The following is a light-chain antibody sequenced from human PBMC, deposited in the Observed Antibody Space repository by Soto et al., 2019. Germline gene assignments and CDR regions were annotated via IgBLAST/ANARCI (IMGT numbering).Light chain of an antibody. Sequence: ELVMTQSPATLSVFPGDRATLSCRASQSVSSNLAWYQQKPGQAPRLLIYGTSSRAAGIPARFSGSGSGTEFTLTISSLQSEYFAVYYCQQYSNWPPGTFGQGTKVEIK. CDR3: QQYSNWPPGT. V-gene: IGKV3D-15*01. CDR2: GTS. J-gene: IGKJ1*01. CDR1: QSVSSN.